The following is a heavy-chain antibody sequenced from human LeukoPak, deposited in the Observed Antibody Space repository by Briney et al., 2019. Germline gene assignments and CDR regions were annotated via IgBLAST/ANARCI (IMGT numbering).Heavy chain of an antibody. CDR3: ARKQQWLVRGGAFDI. V-gene: IGHV4-59*01. CDR2: IYYSGST. J-gene: IGHJ3*02. Sequence: SETLSLTCTVSGGSISSYYWSWIRQPPGKGLEWIGYIYYSGSTNYNPSLKSRVTISVDTSKNQFSLKLSSVTAADTAVYYCARKQQWLVRGGAFDIWGQGTMVTVS. D-gene: IGHD6-19*01. CDR1: GGSISSYY.